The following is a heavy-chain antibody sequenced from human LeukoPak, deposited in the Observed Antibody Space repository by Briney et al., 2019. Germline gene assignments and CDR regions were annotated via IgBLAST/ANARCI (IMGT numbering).Heavy chain of an antibody. J-gene: IGHJ4*02. CDR3: AGGGSSSWPTNFDY. Sequence: NASETLFLTCTASGGSISSYYWSWIRQPAGKGLEWIGGIYASGSTNYNPSLKSRVTMSVDTSKNQFSLTLSSVTAADTAVYYCAGGGSSSWPTNFDYWGQGTLVTVSS. D-gene: IGHD6-13*01. V-gene: IGHV4-4*07. CDR1: GGSISSYY. CDR2: IYASGST.